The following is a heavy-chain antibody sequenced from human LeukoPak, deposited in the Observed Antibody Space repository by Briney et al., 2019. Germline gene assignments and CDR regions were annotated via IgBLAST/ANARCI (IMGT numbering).Heavy chain of an antibody. J-gene: IGHJ4*02. V-gene: IGHV3-23*01. D-gene: IGHD1-26*01. Sequence: GGSLRLSCAASGFTFSRYWMNWVRQAPGKGLEWVSAISGSGGSTYYADSVKGRFTISRDNSKNTLYLQMNSLRAEDTALYYCAKGPSGSYLRYWGQGTLVTVSS. CDR1: GFTFSRYW. CDR2: ISGSGGST. CDR3: AKGPSGSYLRY.